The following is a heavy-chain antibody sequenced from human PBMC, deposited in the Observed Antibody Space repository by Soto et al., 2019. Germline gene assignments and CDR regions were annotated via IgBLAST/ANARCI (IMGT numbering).Heavy chain of an antibody. V-gene: IGHV4-61*01. J-gene: IGHJ4*02. CDR3: AGGRIPGVKTL. CDR1: GGSVRSGTFY. CDR2: IYYSGST. Sequence: PSETLSLTCTVSGGSVRSGTFYWSWIRQPPGKALEWIGYIYYSGSTNCNPSLKSRVTISLDTSKNQFSLKLTSVIVADTAIYYCAGGRIPGVKTLWGQGTLVTVSS. D-gene: IGHD2-2*01.